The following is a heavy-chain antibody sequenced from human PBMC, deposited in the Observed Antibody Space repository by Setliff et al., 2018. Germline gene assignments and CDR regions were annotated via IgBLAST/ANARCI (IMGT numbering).Heavy chain of an antibody. J-gene: IGHJ6*03. CDR2: IMPIFGKV. D-gene: IGHD2-2*01. V-gene: IGHV1-69*13. CDR1: GGTFRSHD. Sequence: SVKVSCKTSGGTFRSHDVSWVRQAPGQGLEWMGGIMPIFGKVKYAQKFQGRVTITADESTSTAYMELSSLRSEDTAVYYCARARVVPAAMGYYYYMDVWGKGTTVTVSS. CDR3: ARARVVPAAMGYYYYMDV.